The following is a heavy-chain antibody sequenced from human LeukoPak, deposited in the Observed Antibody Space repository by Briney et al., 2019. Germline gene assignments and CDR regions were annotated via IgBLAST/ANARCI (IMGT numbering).Heavy chain of an antibody. V-gene: IGHV3-43*01. CDR2: ISWDGGST. J-gene: IGHJ6*02. CDR1: GFTFDDYT. D-gene: IGHD6-19*01. Sequence: GGSLRLSCAASGFTFDDYTMHWVRQAPGKGLEWVSLISWDGGSTYYADSVKGRFTISRDNSKNSLYLQMNRLRTEDTALYYCAKGMGNSGWNGRGYYYYGMDVWGQGTTVTVSS. CDR3: AKGMGNSGWNGRGYYYYGMDV.